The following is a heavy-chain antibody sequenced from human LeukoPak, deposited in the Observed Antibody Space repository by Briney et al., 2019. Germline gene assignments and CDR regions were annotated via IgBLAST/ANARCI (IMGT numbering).Heavy chain of an antibody. CDR2: IYYSGST. J-gene: IGHJ6*03. CDR3: AREGPTTPYYYYYYMDV. CDR1: GGSISSYY. D-gene: IGHD1-7*01. V-gene: IGHV4-59*12. Sequence: PSETLSLTCTVSGGSISSYYWSWIRQPPGKGLEWIGSIYYSGSTNYNLSLKSRVTISVDTSKNQFSLKLSSVTAADTAVYYCAREGPTTPYYYYYYMDVWGKGTTVTVSS.